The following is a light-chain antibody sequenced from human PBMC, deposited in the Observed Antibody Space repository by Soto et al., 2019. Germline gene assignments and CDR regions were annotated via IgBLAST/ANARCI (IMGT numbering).Light chain of an antibody. CDR3: QQYYSTLLT. CDR2: WAS. CDR1: QSVLSSSNNKNY. V-gene: IGKV4-1*01. Sequence: IVMTQSPDSLAVSLGERATINCKSSQSVLSSSNNKNYLAWYQQKPGQPPNLLIYWASTRESGVPDRFSGSGSGTDFTLTISSLQAEDVAVYYCQQYYSTLLTFGQGTKADIK. J-gene: IGKJ1*01.